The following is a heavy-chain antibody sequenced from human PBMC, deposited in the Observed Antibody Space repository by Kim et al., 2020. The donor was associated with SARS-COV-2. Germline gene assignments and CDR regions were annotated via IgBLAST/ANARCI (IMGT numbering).Heavy chain of an antibody. J-gene: IGHJ5*02. CDR2: IYYSGST. CDR3: ASENYYGSAGLDP. Sequence: SETLSLTCTVSGGSVSSGSYYWSWIRQPPGKGLEWIGYIYYSGSTNYNPSLKSRVTISVDTSKNQFSLKLSSVTAADTAVYYCASENYYGSAGLDPWGQG. V-gene: IGHV4-61*01. D-gene: IGHD3-10*01. CDR1: GGSVSSGSYY.